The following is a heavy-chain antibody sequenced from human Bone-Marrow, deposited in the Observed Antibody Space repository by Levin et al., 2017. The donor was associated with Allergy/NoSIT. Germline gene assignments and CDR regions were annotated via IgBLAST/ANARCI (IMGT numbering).Heavy chain of an antibody. CDR2: IYYGGRT. Sequence: SQTLSLTCPVSGDSLTSHYWSWIRQSPGKGLEWIGFIYYGGRTNYNPSLKSRVRISVDTSKNQFSLRLATVTAADTAVYYCAKVDSSSWNPPEYYFDCWGQGALVAVSS. D-gene: IGHD6-13*01. V-gene: IGHV4-59*11. J-gene: IGHJ4*02. CDR1: GDSLTSHY. CDR3: AKVDSSSWNPPEYYFDC.